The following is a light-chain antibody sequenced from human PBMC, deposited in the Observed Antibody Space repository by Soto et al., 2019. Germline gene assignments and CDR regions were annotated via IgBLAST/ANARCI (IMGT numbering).Light chain of an antibody. Sequence: DIQMTQSPSSLSASIGDRITITCRASQGINNFLAWYQQKPGEAPKLLLYAASILRSGVPSRFSGSGSGTDFTLTISSLQPEDVATDYCQKYNSPPRTFGPGTRV. J-gene: IGKJ1*01. CDR3: QKYNSPPRT. V-gene: IGKV1-27*01. CDR1: QGINNF. CDR2: AAS.